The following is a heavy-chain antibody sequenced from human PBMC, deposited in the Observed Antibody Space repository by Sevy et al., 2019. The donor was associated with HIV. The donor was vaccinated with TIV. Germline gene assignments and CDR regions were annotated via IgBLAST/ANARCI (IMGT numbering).Heavy chain of an antibody. CDR1: GYTLNQLS. V-gene: IGHV1-24*01. CDR2: FDPEDGER. Sequence: ASVKVSCKVSGYTLNQLSMHWVRQAPGKGLEWMGSFDPEDGERFYARKFQGRVTMTEDTSTDTAYMELSSLRSEDTAVYYCATTKDYYESSGCPFDYWGQGTLVTVSS. CDR3: ATTKDYYESSGCPFDY. J-gene: IGHJ4*02. D-gene: IGHD3-22*01.